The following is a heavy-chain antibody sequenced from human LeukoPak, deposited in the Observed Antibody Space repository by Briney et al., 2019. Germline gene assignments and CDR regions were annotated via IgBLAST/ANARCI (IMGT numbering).Heavy chain of an antibody. J-gene: IGHJ4*02. CDR3: ARDGYYYDSSGYFEPLPQYYFDY. Sequence: PGGSLRLSCAASGFTFSSYWMSWVRQAQGKGLEWVANIKQDGSENYYVDSVKGRFTISRDNAKNSLYLQMNSLRAEDTAVYYCARDGYYYDSSGYFEPLPQYYFDYWGQGTLVTVSS. CDR1: GFTFSSYW. V-gene: IGHV3-7*01. CDR2: IKQDGSEN. D-gene: IGHD3-22*01.